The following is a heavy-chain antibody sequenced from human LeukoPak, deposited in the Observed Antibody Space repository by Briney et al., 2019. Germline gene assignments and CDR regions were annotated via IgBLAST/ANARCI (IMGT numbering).Heavy chain of an antibody. V-gene: IGHV2-70*11. J-gene: IGHJ4*02. CDR3: ARIICSGSYYGSIDY. CDR2: IDWVDDK. CDR1: GFSLSTSGMC. Sequence: SGPTLVNPTQTLTLTCTFSGFSLSTSGMCMSWSRQPPGKALEWLARIDWVDDKNYSTSLKTRLTISKYTSKNQVVLTMTNMDPVDTATYYCARIICSGSYYGSIDYWGQGILVTVSS. D-gene: IGHD1-26*01.